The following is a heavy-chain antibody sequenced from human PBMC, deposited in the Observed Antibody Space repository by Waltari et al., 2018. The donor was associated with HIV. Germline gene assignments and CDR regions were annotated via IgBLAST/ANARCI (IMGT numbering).Heavy chain of an antibody. J-gene: IGHJ6*02. Sequence: QVQLVQSGAEVKKPGASVKVSCKASGYTFTSYDINWVRQATGQGLEWRGWRNTNSGNTGYAQKFQGRVTMTRNTSISTAYMELSSLRSEDTAVYYCARSYDYGGNPIYYGMDVWGQGTTVTVSS. CDR1: GYTFTSYD. D-gene: IGHD4-17*01. CDR3: ARSYDYGGNPIYYGMDV. V-gene: IGHV1-8*01. CDR2: RNTNSGNT.